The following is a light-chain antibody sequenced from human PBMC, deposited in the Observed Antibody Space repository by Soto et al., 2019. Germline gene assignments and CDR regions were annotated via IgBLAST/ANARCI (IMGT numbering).Light chain of an antibody. Sequence: DIQMTQSPSTLSASIGDKVTITCRATQSISSWLAWYQHKPGEAPKLLIYDASDLETGVPLRFSGRGSETEFSLTINGLQPDDFATYYSQQYNSFPRTFGQGTKVEI. V-gene: IGKV1-5*01. CDR1: QSISSW. CDR2: DAS. CDR3: QQYNSFPRT. J-gene: IGKJ1*01.